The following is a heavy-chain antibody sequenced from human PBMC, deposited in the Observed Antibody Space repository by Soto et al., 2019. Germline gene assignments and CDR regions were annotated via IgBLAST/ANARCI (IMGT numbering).Heavy chain of an antibody. CDR2: MNPNSGNT. CDR3: XXXXXXXXXXXY. CDR1: GYTFTSYD. J-gene: IGHJ4*02. V-gene: IGHV1-8*01. Sequence: QVQLVQSGAEVKKPGASVKVSCKASGYTFTSYDINWVRQATGQGLEWMGWMNPNSGNTGYAQKXXXXXXXXXXXXXXXXXXXXXXXXXXXXXXXXXXXXXXXXXXXXYWGQGTLVTVSS.